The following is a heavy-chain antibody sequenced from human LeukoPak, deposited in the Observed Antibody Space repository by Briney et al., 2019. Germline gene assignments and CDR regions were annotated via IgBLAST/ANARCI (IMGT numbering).Heavy chain of an antibody. D-gene: IGHD5-18*01. J-gene: IGHJ3*02. V-gene: IGHV4-34*01. CDR3: ARESFRGYGYGVNAFDI. CDR2: INHSGST. CDR1: GGSFSGYY. Sequence: PSETLSLTCAVYGGSFSGYYWSWIRQPPGKGLEWIGEINHSGSTNYNPSLKSRVTISVDTSKNQFSLKLSSVTAADTAVYYCARESFRGYGYGVNAFDIWGQGTMVTVSS.